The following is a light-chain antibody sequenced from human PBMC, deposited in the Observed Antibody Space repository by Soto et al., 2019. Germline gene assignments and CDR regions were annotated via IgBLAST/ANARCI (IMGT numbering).Light chain of an antibody. CDR2: EAS. J-gene: IGKJ2*01. V-gene: IGKV3D-20*02. Sequence: EIVLTQSPVTLSLSAGERSTLSCVASQSVTSNYLAWYQQKPGQAPRLLIYEASTRASDAPSRFSGSGSGTDFTLTISSLQSEDFAIYFCQQYSKWPPRYTFGQGTKVDI. CDR3: QQYSKWPPRYT. CDR1: QSVTSN.